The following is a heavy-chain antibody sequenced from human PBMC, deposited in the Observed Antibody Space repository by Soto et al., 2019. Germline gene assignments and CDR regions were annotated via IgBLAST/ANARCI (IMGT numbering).Heavy chain of an antibody. J-gene: IGHJ5*02. V-gene: IGHV4-59*13. Sequence: KTXQSLFLTSTVPGASTSSYCRSAIGQPPGKGLEWIGYIYYSGSTNYNPSLKSRVTISVDTSKNQFSLKLSSVTAADTAVYYCARDVIHYYYGSGSLPHNWFDPWGRGTLVTVPS. CDR3: ARDVIHYYYGSGSLPHNWFDP. D-gene: IGHD3-10*01. CDR2: IYYSGST. CDR1: GASTSSYC.